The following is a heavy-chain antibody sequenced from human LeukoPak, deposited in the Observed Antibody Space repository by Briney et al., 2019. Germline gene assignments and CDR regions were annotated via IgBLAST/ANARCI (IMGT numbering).Heavy chain of an antibody. J-gene: IGHJ4*02. CDR3: AREFRSSGWYGRFGY. D-gene: IGHD6-19*01. Sequence: GGSLRLSCAASGFTFSSYAMHWVRQAPGKGLEWVAVISYDGSNKYYADSVKGRFTISRDNSKNTLYLQMNSLRAEDTAVYYCAREFRSSGWYGRFGYWGQGTLVTVSS. CDR1: GFTFSSYA. V-gene: IGHV3-30-3*01. CDR2: ISYDGSNK.